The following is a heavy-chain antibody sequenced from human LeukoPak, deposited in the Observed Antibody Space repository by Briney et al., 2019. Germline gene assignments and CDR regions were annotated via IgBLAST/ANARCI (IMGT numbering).Heavy chain of an antibody. CDR2: IYSGGST. J-gene: IGHJ6*03. CDR3: ARGPPGGYYYYYMDV. CDR1: GFTVSSNY. V-gene: IGHV3-53*01. D-gene: IGHD3-16*01. Sequence: PGGSLRLSCAASGFTVSSNYMSWVRQAPGKGLEWVSVIYSGGSTYYADSVKGRFTISRDNSKNTLYLQTNSLRAEDTAVYYCARGPPGGYYYYYMDVWGKGTTVTVSS.